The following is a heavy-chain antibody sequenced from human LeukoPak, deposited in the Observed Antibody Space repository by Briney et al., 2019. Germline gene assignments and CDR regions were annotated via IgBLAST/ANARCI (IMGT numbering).Heavy chain of an antibody. CDR3: ARAGVFWSGSRFDY. J-gene: IGHJ4*02. CDR1: GGSFSSGDYY. CDR2: IYYSGST. Sequence: PSETLSLTCTVSGGSFSSGDYYWSWIRQPPGKSLEWIGYIYYSGSTYYNPSLKSRLTISVDTSKNQFSLKLSSVTAADTAVYYCARAGVFWSGSRFDYWGQGALVTVSS. D-gene: IGHD3-3*01. V-gene: IGHV4-30-4*08.